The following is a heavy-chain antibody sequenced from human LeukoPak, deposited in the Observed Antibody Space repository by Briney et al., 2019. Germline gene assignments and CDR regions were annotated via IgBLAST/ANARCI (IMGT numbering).Heavy chain of an antibody. V-gene: IGHV3-23*01. D-gene: IGHD6-13*01. CDR1: GFTFSSYA. J-gene: IGHJ4*02. CDR3: AKVPPQFYSSSWYFDY. Sequence: GGSLRLSCAASGFTFSSYAMSWVRQAPGKGLEWVSAISGSGGSTYYADSVKGRFTISRDNSKNTLYLQMNSLRAGDTAVYYCAKVPPQFYSSSWYFDYWGQGTLVTVSS. CDR2: ISGSGGST.